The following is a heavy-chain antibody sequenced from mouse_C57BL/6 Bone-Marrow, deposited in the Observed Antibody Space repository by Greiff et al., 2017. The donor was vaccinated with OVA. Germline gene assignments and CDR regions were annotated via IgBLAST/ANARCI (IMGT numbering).Heavy chain of an antibody. Sequence: QVQLQQSGAELARPGASVKLSCKASGYTFTSYGISWVKQRTGQGLEWIGEIYPRSGNTYYNEKFKGKATLTADKSSSTAYMELRSLTSEDSAVYFCARKYYDYGGGSWFAYWGQGTLVTGSA. CDR3: ARKYYDYGGGSWFAY. V-gene: IGHV1-81*01. D-gene: IGHD2-4*01. CDR2: IYPRSGNT. J-gene: IGHJ3*01. CDR1: GYTFTSYG.